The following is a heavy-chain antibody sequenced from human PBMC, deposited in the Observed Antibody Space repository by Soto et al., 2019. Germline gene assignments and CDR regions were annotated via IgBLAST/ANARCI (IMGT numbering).Heavy chain of an antibody. D-gene: IGHD3-3*01. CDR2: IWYDGSNK. J-gene: IGHJ4*02. Sequence: PGGSLRLSCAASGFTFSSYGMHWVRQAPGKGLEWVAVIWYDGSNKYYADSVKGRFTISRDNSKNTLYLQMNSLRAEDTAVYYCARVPFWSRPDGATDYWGQGTLVTVSS. CDR1: GFTFSSYG. V-gene: IGHV3-33*01. CDR3: ARVPFWSRPDGATDY.